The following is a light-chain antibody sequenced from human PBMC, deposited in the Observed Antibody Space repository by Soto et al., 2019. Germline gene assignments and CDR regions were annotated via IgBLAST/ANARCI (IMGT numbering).Light chain of an antibody. J-gene: IGKJ1*01. CDR3: QQSYSTPRT. Sequence: DIQMTQSPSSLSASVGDRVTITCRASQSISSYLNWYQQIPGKAPKLLISSASSLQSGVPSRFSGSGSGTDYTLTISSLQPEDFATYYCQQSYSTPRTFGQGTKVDI. V-gene: IGKV1-39*01. CDR2: SAS. CDR1: QSISSY.